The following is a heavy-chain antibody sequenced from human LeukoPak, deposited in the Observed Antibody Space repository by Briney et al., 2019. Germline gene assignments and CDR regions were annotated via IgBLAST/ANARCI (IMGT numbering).Heavy chain of an antibody. CDR2: SDPEDGET. Sequence: ASVKVSCKVSGYTLTELSMHWVRQAPGKGLEWMGGSDPEDGETIYAQKFQGRVTMTEDTSTDTAYMELSSLRSEDTAVYYCATVDGSRLWFGEPNNPNYYYYGMDVWGQGTTVTVSS. D-gene: IGHD3-10*01. CDR1: GYTLTELS. J-gene: IGHJ6*02. V-gene: IGHV1-24*01. CDR3: ATVDGSRLWFGEPNNPNYYYYGMDV.